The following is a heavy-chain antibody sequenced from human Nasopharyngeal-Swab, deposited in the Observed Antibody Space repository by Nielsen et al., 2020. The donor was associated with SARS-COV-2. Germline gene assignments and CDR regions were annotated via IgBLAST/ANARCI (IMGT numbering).Heavy chain of an antibody. V-gene: IGHV1-18*01. CDR2: ICPYNDYT. J-gene: IGHJ4*02. D-gene: IGHD3-16*01. CDR3: ARELGVGLFDY. Sequence: SVPVSFKTCRYTLATYGVAGVPQAPAQGLESLGAICPYNDYTHYAQKFQGSVTMTSDTSTSTAYLELRSLTSDDTAVYYCARELGVGLFDYWGQGTLVTVSS. CDR1: RYTLATYG.